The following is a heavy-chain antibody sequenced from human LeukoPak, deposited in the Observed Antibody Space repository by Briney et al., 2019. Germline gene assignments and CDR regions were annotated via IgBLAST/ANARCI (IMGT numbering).Heavy chain of an antibody. V-gene: IGHV3-15*01. J-gene: IGHJ4*02. CDR2: IKSKTDGGTT. Sequence: GGSLRLSCAASGFTFSNTWMSWVRQAPGKGLEWVGRIKSKTDGGTTDYVAPVKGRFTISRDDSKNTLYLQMNSLKTEDTAVYYCTTGLRAADTNWSLGTLVTVSS. CDR3: TTGLRAADTN. D-gene: IGHD6-13*01. CDR1: GFTFSNTW.